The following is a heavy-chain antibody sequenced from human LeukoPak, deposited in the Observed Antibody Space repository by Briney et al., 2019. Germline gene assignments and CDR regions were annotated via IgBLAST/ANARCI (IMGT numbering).Heavy chain of an antibody. CDR3: AREVRGVRGLLKRESNWFDP. J-gene: IGHJ5*02. D-gene: IGHD3-10*01. Sequence: GGSLRLSCAASGFTFSTYAMNWVRQAPGKGLEWISFISSSGRDFYYSDSVKGRFTVSRDNGKNSLYLQMNSLRDEDSAVYFCAREVRGVRGLLKRESNWFDPWGRGTLVTVSS. V-gene: IGHV3-21*05. CDR2: ISSSGRDF. CDR1: GFTFSTYA.